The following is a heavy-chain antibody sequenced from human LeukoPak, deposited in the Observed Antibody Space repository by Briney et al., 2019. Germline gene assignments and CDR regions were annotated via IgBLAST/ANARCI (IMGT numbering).Heavy chain of an antibody. CDR3: ARPYDTYAFDI. V-gene: IGHV3-64*01. D-gene: IGHD3-22*01. CDR2: ISSNGGST. CDR1: GFTFSSYA. J-gene: IGHJ3*02. Sequence: GGSLTLSCAASGFTFSSYAMHWVRQAPGKGLEHVSSISSNGGSTYYANSVKGRFTISRDNSKNTLYLQMGSLRPEDMAVYYCARPYDTYAFDIWGQGTMVTVSS.